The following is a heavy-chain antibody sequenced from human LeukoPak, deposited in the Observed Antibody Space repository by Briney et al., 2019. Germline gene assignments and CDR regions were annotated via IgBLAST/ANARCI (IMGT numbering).Heavy chain of an antibody. V-gene: IGHV3-21*01. Sequence: GGSLRLSCATSGFIFSSYTMTWVRQAPGKGLDWVSSISSGSHYIYYADSVKGRFTISRDNAKKSLYLQMISLRAEDTAVYYCARGTMFPYYFDYWGQGTLVTVSS. J-gene: IGHJ4*02. D-gene: IGHD3-10*02. CDR3: ARGTMFPYYFDY. CDR1: GFIFSSYT. CDR2: ISSGSHYI.